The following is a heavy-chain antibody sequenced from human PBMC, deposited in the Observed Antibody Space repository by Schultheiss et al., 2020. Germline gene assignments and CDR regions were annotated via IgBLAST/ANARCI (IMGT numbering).Heavy chain of an antibody. D-gene: IGHD5-18*01. Sequence: SETLSLTCTVSGVSVSSGVYYWSWIRQPPGKGLEWIGSIYYSGSTYYNPSLKSRVTISVDTSKNQFSLKLSSVTAADTAVYYCARELGYSYGFGMDVWGQGTTVTVSS. CDR2: IYYSGST. CDR3: ARELGYSYGFGMDV. CDR1: GVSVSSGVYY. V-gene: IGHV4-39*07. J-gene: IGHJ6*02.